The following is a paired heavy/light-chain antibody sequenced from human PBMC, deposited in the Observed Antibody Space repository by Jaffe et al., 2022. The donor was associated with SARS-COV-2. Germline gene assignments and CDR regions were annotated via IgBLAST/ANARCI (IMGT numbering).Heavy chain of an antibody. CDR2: ISYAGVT. CDR3: ATHFSSISIIRSQQNWFDP. J-gene: IGHJ5*02. CDR1: GDSITRGDSY. V-gene: IGHV4-39*01. Sequence: QLRLQESGPGLVKPSETLSLTCTVSGDSITRGDSYWTWIRQPPGKGLEWMGSISYAGVTYYNSSPSTRLTISVDVSKNQFSLRLTSVTAADTAVYYCATHFSSISIIRSQQNWFDPWGQGTPVTVSS. D-gene: IGHD3-16*01.
Light chain of an antibody. V-gene: IGKV1-33*01. CDR2: DAS. CDR1: QDIRNY. J-gene: IGKJ4*01. CDR3: QHYAGFPLT. Sequence: DIQMTQSPSSLSASVGDRVTITCQASQDIRNYLNWYQQKPGRAPNLLISDASNLKTGVPSRFSGSGSGTHFTFTISSLQPDDVATYYCQHYAGFPLTFGGGSKVGIK.